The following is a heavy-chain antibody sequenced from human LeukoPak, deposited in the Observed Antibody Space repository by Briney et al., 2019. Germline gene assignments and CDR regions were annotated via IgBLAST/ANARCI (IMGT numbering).Heavy chain of an antibody. Sequence: ASVKVSCKASGYTFTGYYMHWVRQAPGQGLEWMGWINPNSGGTNYAQKFQGRVTMTRDTSISTAYMELSRLRSDDTAVYYCARRRARGVIKFIYWFDPWGQGTLVTVSS. D-gene: IGHD3-10*01. J-gene: IGHJ5*02. CDR3: ARRRARGVIKFIYWFDP. V-gene: IGHV1-2*02. CDR2: INPNSGGT. CDR1: GYTFTGYY.